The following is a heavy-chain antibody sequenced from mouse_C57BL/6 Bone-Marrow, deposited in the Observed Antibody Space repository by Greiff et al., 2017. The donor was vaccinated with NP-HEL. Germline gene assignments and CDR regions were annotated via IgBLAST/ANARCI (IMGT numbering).Heavy chain of an antibody. CDR1: GFTFTDYY. V-gene: IGHV7-3*01. D-gene: IGHD1-1*01. J-gene: IGHJ2*01. Sequence: EVQGVESGGGLVQPGGSLSLSCAASGFTFTDYYMSWVRQPPGKALEWLGFIRNKANGYTTEYSASVKGQFTISRDNSQSILYLQMNALRAEDGAAYYCARSSTVGFDDWGKGTTLTVSS. CDR2: IRNKANGYTT. CDR3: ARSSTVGFDD.